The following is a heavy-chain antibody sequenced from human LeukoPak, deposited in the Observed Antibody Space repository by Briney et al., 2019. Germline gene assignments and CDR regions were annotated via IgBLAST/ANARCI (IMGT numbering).Heavy chain of an antibody. CDR3: ARDAELKGYCSGGSCYSYYYYYMDV. CDR1: GFIISDFT. J-gene: IGHJ6*03. CDR2: ISSDPNYI. D-gene: IGHD2-15*01. Sequence: GGSLRLSCAASGFIISDFTMNWVRQAPGKGLEWVSSISSDPNYIYYADSVKGRFTISRDNAKNSLYLQMNSLRAEDTAVYYCARDAELKGYCSGGSCYSYYYYYMDVWGKGTTVTVSS. V-gene: IGHV3-21*01.